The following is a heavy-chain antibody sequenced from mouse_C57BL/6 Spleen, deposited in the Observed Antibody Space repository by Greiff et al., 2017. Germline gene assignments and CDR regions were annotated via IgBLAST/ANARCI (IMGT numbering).Heavy chain of an antibody. CDR3: ARSLYDGYYDAY. D-gene: IGHD2-3*01. V-gene: IGHV1-64*01. CDR1: GYTFTSYW. Sequence: QVQLKQPGAELVKPGASVKLSCKASGYTFTSYWMHWVKQRPGQGLEWIGMIHPNSGSTNYNEKFKSKATLTVDKSSSTAYMQLSSLTSEDSAVYYCARSLYDGYYDAYWGQGTLVTVSA. CDR2: IHPNSGST. J-gene: IGHJ3*01.